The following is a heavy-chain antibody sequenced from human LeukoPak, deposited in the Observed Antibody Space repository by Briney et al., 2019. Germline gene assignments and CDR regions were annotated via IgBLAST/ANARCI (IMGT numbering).Heavy chain of an antibody. CDR1: GYSISSGYY. J-gene: IGHJ4*02. Sequence: SETLSLTCAVSGYSISSGYYWGWIRQPPGKGLEWIGSIYHSGSTYYNPSLKSRVTISVDTSKNQFSLKLSSVTAADTAVYYCARQRFSGSYLLNYWGQGTLVTVSS. V-gene: IGHV4-38-2*01. CDR2: IYHSGST. D-gene: IGHD1-26*01. CDR3: ARQRFSGSYLLNY.